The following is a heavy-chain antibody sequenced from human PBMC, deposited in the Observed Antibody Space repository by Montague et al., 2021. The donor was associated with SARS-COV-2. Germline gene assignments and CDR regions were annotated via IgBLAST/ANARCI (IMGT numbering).Heavy chain of an antibody. CDR3: ARGLWFGELLYYYYYYGMDV. V-gene: IGHV6-1*01. CDR2: TYYRSKWYN. CDR1: GDSVSSNSAA. Sequence: CAISGDSVSSNSAAWNWIRQSPSRGLEWLGRTYYRSKWYNDYAVSVKSRITINPDTSKNQSSLQLNSVTPEDTAVYYCARGLWFGELLYYYYYYGMDVWGQGTTVTASS. J-gene: IGHJ6*02. D-gene: IGHD3-10*01.